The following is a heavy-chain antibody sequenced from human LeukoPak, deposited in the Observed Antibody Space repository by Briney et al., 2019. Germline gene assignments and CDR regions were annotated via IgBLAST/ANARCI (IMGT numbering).Heavy chain of an antibody. J-gene: IGHJ4*02. D-gene: IGHD2-2*01. CDR3: ARVRIVVVPAASYLYFDY. V-gene: IGHV3-48*04. CDR1: GFTFSTYA. CDR2: ISSSGGTI. Sequence: PGGSLRLSCAASGFTFSTYAMNWVRQAPGKGLEWVSYISSSGGTIYYADSVKGRFTISRDNAKNSLYLQMNSLRAEDTAVYYCARVRIVVVPAASYLYFDYWGQGTLVTVSS.